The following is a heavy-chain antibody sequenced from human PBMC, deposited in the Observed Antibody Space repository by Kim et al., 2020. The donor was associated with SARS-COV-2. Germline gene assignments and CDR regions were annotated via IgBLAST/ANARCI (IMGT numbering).Heavy chain of an antibody. CDR2: IYYSGST. Sequence: SETLSLTCTVSGGSISSGDYYWSWIRQPPGKGLEWIGYIYYSGSTYYNPSLKSRVTISVDTSKNQFSLKLSSVTAADTAVYYCARGGNYYGSGSPFDYWGQGTLVTVSS. V-gene: IGHV4-30-4*01. D-gene: IGHD3-10*01. CDR1: GGSISSGDYY. CDR3: ARGGNYYGSGSPFDY. J-gene: IGHJ4*02.